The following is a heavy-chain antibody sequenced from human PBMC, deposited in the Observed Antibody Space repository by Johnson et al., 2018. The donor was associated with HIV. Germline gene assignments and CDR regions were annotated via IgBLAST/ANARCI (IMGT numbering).Heavy chain of an antibody. CDR2: INQDGSDK. CDR3: AREGNYYDSSSHVFDI. CDR1: GFTFSNHH. Sequence: VQLVESGGGLVQPGGSLRLSCAVSGFTFSNHHMTWVRQAPGKGLEWVANINQDGSDKYYVDSVKGRFTISRDKSRNTLYLQMNSLRAEDTAVHYCAREGNYYDSSSHVFDIWGQGTIVTVSS. J-gene: IGHJ3*02. V-gene: IGHV3-7*01. D-gene: IGHD3-22*01.